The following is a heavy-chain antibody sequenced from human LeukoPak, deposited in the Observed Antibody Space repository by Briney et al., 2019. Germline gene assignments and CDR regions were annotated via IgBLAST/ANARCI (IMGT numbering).Heavy chain of an antibody. CDR1: GFTLSSYD. Sequence: PGRSLRLSSAASGFTLSSYDIHWVRQAPGKWLECVGCIKSKSDGGTTDYAAPVKGRFIISRDESKNTLYLQMNSLKTEDTAVYYCTTDSPSRITPVTTFDYWGQGTLVTVSS. V-gene: IGHV3-15*01. CDR2: IKSKSDGGTT. D-gene: IGHD4-11*01. CDR3: TTDSPSRITPVTTFDY. J-gene: IGHJ4*02.